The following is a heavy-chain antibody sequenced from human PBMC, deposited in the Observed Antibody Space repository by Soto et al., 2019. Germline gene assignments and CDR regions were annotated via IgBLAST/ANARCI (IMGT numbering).Heavy chain of an antibody. D-gene: IGHD2-2*01. J-gene: IGHJ6*02. CDR2: ISGKTAKT. CDR1: GYTFTSYG. CDR3: ARVPREIILVGMDV. V-gene: IGHV1-18*04. Sequence: QVQLVQSGAEVKKPGASVKVSCKASGYTFTSYGISWVRQAPGQGLEWMGWISGKTAKTNYAQNLQGRVTITTDTATSTAYMELRSLRSADTAVYYCARVPREIILVGMDVWGQGTTVTVSS.